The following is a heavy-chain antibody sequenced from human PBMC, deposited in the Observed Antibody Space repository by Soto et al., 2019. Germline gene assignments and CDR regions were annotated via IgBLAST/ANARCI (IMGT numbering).Heavy chain of an antibody. V-gene: IGHV1-3*01. Sequence: ASVKVSCKASGYTFTSYAMHWVRQAPGQRLEWMGWINAGNGNTKYSQKFQGRVTITRDTSASTAYMELSSLRSEDTAVYYCARSPTVVPAAIFPFDPWGQGTLVTVSS. D-gene: IGHD2-2*01. CDR1: GYTFTSYA. CDR3: ARSPTVVPAAIFPFDP. CDR2: INAGNGNT. J-gene: IGHJ5*02.